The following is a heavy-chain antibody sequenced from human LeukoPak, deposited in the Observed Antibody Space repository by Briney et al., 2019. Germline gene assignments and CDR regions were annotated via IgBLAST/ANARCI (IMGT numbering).Heavy chain of an antibody. CDR2: ITKNSDYM. CDR3: EIAARAGYYFDL. CDR1: GFTFSSYS. V-gene: IGHV3-21*01. D-gene: IGHD6-6*01. J-gene: IGHJ4*02. Sequence: PGGSLRLSCAASGFTFSSYSMYWVRQAPGKGLEWVSSITKNSDYMYNADSVKGRFTISRDNAKNSLFLQMNSLRAEDTAVYLREIAARAGYYFDLWGQGTLVTVSS.